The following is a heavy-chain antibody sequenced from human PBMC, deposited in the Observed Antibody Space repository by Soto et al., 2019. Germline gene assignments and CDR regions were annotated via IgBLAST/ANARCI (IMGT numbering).Heavy chain of an antibody. CDR3: ARGGAYIYGPQYD. V-gene: IGHV3-74*01. Sequence: EVQLVESGGGLVQPGGSLRLSCATSGFSFSGYWIHWVRQAPGKGLVWVSHINGNGSSTNYADSVKGRFTISRDYDKNTLYLQMNSLRVEDTAVYYCARGGAYIYGPQYDWGQGTLVTVSS. CDR1: GFSFSGYW. CDR2: INGNGSST. J-gene: IGHJ4*02. D-gene: IGHD5-18*01.